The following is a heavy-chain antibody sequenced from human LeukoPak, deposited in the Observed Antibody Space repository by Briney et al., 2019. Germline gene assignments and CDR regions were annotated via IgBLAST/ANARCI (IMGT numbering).Heavy chain of an antibody. V-gene: IGHV3-15*01. CDR2: VKSKSAGETT. J-gene: IGHJ4*02. Sequence: GGSLRLSCAASGLSISNDWMSWVRQAPGKGLEWVARVKSKSAGETTDYAAPVKGRFTISRDDSKNTLYLQMNSLKTEDTAVYYCTLIQGWGSGSYYRDFWGQGTLVTVSA. D-gene: IGHD3-10*01. CDR3: TLIQGWGSGSYYRDF. CDR1: GLSISNDW.